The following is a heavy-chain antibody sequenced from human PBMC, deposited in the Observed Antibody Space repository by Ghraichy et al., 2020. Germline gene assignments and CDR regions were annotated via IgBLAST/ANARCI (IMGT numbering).Heavy chain of an antibody. CDR2: ISSRNSVI. CDR1: GFTFRSYC. D-gene: IGHD3-22*01. V-gene: IGHV3-48*02. Sequence: GGSLRLSCVASGFTFRSYCMNWVRQAPGKGLEWVSYISSRNSVIYYTDSVKGRFTISRDDAKNSVDLQMNSLRDEDTAVYYCARGEFVGDGSGLADYWGQGTPVTVSS. CDR3: ARGEFVGDGSGLADY. J-gene: IGHJ4*02.